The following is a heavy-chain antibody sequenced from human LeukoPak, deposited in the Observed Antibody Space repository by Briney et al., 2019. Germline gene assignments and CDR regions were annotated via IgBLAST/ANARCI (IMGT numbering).Heavy chain of an antibody. V-gene: IGHV4-59*01. J-gene: IGHJ3*02. CDR2: IYYSGST. D-gene: IGHD3-22*01. CDR1: GGSISSYY. Sequence: PSETLSLTCTVSGGSISSYYWSWIRQPPGKGLEWIGYIYYSGSTNYNPSLKSRVTISVDTSKNQFPLKLSSVTAADTAVYYCPRDRYYDSSGDAFDIWGQGTMVTVSS. CDR3: PRDRYYDSSGDAFDI.